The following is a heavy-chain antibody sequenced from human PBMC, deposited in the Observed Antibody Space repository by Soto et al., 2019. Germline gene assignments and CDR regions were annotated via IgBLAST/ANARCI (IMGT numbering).Heavy chain of an antibody. CDR3: ARDQFWGYSSSWYNYFDY. CDR2: IYTSGST. CDR1: GGSISSYY. V-gene: IGHV4-4*07. D-gene: IGHD6-13*01. J-gene: IGHJ4*02. Sequence: SETLSLTCTVSGGSISSYYWSWIRQPAGKGLEWIGRIYTSGSTNYNPSLKSRVTTSVDTSKNQFSLKLSSVTAADTAVYYCARDQFWGYSSSWYNYFDYWGQGTLVTVS.